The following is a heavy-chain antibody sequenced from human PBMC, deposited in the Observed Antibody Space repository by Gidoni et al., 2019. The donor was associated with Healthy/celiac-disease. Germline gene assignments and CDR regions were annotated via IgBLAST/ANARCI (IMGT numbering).Heavy chain of an antibody. J-gene: IGHJ6*02. CDR2: ISSSGSTI. CDR3: ARDSQYYYDSSGYSTSLRYYYGMDV. CDR1: GFTFSDYY. V-gene: IGHV3-11*01. D-gene: IGHD3-22*01. Sequence: QVQLVESGGGLVKPGGSLRLSCAASGFTFSDYYMSWLRQAPGKGLEWVSFISSSGSTIYYADSVKGRFTISRDNAKNSLYLQMNSLRAEDTAVYYCARDSQYYYDSSGYSTSLRYYYGMDVWGQGTTVTVSS.